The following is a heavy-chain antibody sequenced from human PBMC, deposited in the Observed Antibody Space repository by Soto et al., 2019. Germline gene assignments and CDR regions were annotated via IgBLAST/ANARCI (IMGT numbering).Heavy chain of an antibody. D-gene: IGHD3-3*01. J-gene: IGHJ3*02. CDR3: ARGGGVGVAGSAAFDM. CDR2: INPATGAA. Sequence: QLHLVQSGAVVKKPGASVTVSCSASGYPVTAYYMHWVRQAPARGLEWMGGINPATGAAKYTQTFQGRVTLSRGTSTGTVFMELSGLTSGDTAVFYCARGGGVGVAGSAAFDMWGQGTLVTVSS. V-gene: IGHV1-2*02. CDR1: GYPVTAYY.